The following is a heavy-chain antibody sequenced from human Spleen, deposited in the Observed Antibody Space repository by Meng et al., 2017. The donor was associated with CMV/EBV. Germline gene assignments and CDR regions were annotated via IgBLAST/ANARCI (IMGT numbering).Heavy chain of an antibody. Sequence: GESLKISCAASGFSFSSYWMHWVRQAPGKGLEWVANIKQDGSETYYVDSVKGRFTISRDNAKNSLYLQMNSLRVEDTAVYYCARALGGAPAARIGAVYYRYYGMDVWGQGTTVTVSS. CDR2: IKQDGSET. CDR3: ARALGGAPAARIGAVYYRYYGMDV. J-gene: IGHJ6*02. V-gene: IGHV3-7*01. D-gene: IGHD2-2*01. CDR1: GFSFSSYW.